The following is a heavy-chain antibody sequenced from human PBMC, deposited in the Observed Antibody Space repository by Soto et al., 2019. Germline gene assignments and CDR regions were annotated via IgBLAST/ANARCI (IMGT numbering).Heavy chain of an antibody. CDR2: IYPGDSDT. CDR3: ATLGATARDAFDI. Sequence: GESLKISCKTSGYSFSSYWIAWVRQVPGKGLEWMGIIYPGDSDTRYSPSFQGQVTISADKSINTAYLQWSTLKASDTAMYYCATLGATARDAFDIWGQGTMVTVSS. CDR1: GYSFSSYW. D-gene: IGHD5-18*01. V-gene: IGHV5-51*01. J-gene: IGHJ3*02.